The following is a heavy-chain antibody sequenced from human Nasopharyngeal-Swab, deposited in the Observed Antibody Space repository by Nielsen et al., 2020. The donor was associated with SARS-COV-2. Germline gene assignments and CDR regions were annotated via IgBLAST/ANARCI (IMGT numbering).Heavy chain of an antibody. CDR3: ARDQWLVHYFDY. CDR2: ISANNGNT. D-gene: IGHD6-19*01. V-gene: IGHV1-18*01. Sequence: ASVKVSCKASGYTFINYGLSWVRQAPGQGLEWVGRISANNGNTNYAQKFRGRVTMTTDTSTSTAYMELRSLRSDDTAIYYCARDQWLVHYFDYWGQGTLVTVSS. J-gene: IGHJ4*02. CDR1: GYTFINYG.